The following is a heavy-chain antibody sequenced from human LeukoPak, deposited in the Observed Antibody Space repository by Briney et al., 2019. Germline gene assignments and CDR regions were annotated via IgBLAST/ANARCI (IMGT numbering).Heavy chain of an antibody. Sequence: GGSLRLSCAASGFTFSSYGMHWVRQAPGKGLEWVAVISYDGSNKYYADSVKGRFTISRDNSKNTLYLQMNSLRAEDTAVYYCAKDMYYYDSSGRPPDYWGQGTLVTVSS. CDR1: GFTFSSYG. J-gene: IGHJ4*02. CDR3: AKDMYYYDSSGRPPDY. V-gene: IGHV3-30*18. CDR2: ISYDGSNK. D-gene: IGHD3-22*01.